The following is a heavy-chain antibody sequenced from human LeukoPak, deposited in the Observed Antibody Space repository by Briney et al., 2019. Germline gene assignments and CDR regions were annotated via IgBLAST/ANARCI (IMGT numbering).Heavy chain of an antibody. V-gene: IGHV4-61*01. D-gene: IGHD6-6*01. CDR3: ASQYSTSSGLWFDP. J-gene: IGHJ5*02. Sequence: SETLSLTCTVSGGSISSGSYYWSWIRQPPGKGLEWIGYIFYSGSGNYNPSLESQLTISVDTSKNQFSLKLSSVTAADTAVYYCASQYSTSSGLWFDPWGQGTLVTVSS. CDR2: IFYSGSG. CDR1: GGSISSGSYY.